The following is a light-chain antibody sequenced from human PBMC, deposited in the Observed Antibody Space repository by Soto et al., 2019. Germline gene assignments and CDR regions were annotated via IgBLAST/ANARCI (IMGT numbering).Light chain of an antibody. V-gene: IGKV1-9*01. Sequence: DIQLTQSPSVLSASVGDTVTITCRASQALSNYLAWYQQKPGKAPDLLIYSASTLQSGVPSRFSGSGSETEFSLTIRDLQPEDFATYYCQQLSRYPLTFGGGNKVDIK. CDR3: QQLSRYPLT. CDR2: SAS. J-gene: IGKJ4*01. CDR1: QALSNY.